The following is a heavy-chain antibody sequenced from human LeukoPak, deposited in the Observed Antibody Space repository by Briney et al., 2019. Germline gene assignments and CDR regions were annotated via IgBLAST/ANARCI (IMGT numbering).Heavy chain of an antibody. J-gene: IGHJ4*02. V-gene: IGHV1-24*01. D-gene: IGHD6-19*01. CDR3: ATGDRYSSGWDFDY. CDR1: GYTLTELS. Sequence: ASVKVSCKVSGYTLTELSMRWVRQAPGKGLEWMGGFDPEDGETIYAQKFQGRVTMTEDTSTDTAYMELSSLRSEDTAVYHCATGDRYSSGWDFDYWGQGTLVTVSS. CDR2: FDPEDGET.